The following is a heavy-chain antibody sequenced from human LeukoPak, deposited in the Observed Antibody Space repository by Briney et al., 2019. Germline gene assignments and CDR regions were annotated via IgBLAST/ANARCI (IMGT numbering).Heavy chain of an antibody. CDR1: GYTFTSYY. D-gene: IGHD2-2*01. V-gene: IGHV1-46*01. CDR2: INPRGGST. Sequence: ASVKVSCKASGYTFTSYYMHWVRQAPGQGLEWMGIINPRGGSTSYAQKFQGRVTMTRDTSTSTVYMELSSLRSEDTAVYYCARDSCSSTSCYQFDYWGQGTLVTVSS. CDR3: ARDSCSSTSCYQFDY. J-gene: IGHJ4*02.